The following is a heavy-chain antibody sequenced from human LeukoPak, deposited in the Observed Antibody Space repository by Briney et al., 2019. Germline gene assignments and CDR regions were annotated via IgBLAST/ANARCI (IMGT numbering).Heavy chain of an antibody. J-gene: IGHJ6*04. V-gene: IGHV3-48*03. CDR3: AELGITMIGGV. CDR1: GFTFTSYA. D-gene: IGHD3-10*02. CDR2: ISSSGSTI. Sequence: PGGSLRLSCAASGFTFTSYAMTWVRQAPGKGLEWVSYISSSGSTIYYADSVKGRFTISRDNAKNSLYLQMNSLRAEDTAVYYCAELGITMIGGVWGKGTTVTISS.